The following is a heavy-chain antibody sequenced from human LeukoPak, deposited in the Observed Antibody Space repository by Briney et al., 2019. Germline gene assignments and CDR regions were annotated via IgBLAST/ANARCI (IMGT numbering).Heavy chain of an antibody. V-gene: IGHV3-30-3*01. D-gene: IGHD2-2*01. CDR3: AKTGLSERYCSSTSCSYDYFDY. CDR1: GFTFSSYA. Sequence: GGSLRLSCAASGFTFSSYAMHWVRQAPGKGLEWVAVISYDGSNKYYADSVKGRFTISRDNSKNTLYLQMNSLRAEDTAVYYCAKTGLSERYCSSTSCSYDYFDYWGQGTLVTVSS. J-gene: IGHJ4*02. CDR2: ISYDGSNK.